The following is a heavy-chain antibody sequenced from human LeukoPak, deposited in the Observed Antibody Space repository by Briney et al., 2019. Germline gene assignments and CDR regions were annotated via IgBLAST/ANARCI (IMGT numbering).Heavy chain of an antibody. CDR1: GFTISSNY. CDR2: IYDSGTT. Sequence: GGSLRLSCATSGFTISSNYMSWVRQAPGKGLEWVSVIYDSGTTYYADSVKGRFLIFRDTSKNTVGLQMNSLRVEDTAVYYCAGRRSSGWYAYWGQGTLVTVSS. J-gene: IGHJ4*02. CDR3: AGRRSSGWYAY. D-gene: IGHD6-19*01. V-gene: IGHV3-53*01.